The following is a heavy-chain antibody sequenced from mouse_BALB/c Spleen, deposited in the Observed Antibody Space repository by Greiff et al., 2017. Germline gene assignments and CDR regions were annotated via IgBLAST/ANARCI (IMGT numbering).Heavy chain of an antibody. CDR2: ISSGSSTI. V-gene: IGHV5-17*02. Sequence: VQLQQSGGGLVQPGGSRKLSCAASGFTFSSFGMHWVRQAPEKGLEWVAYISSGSSTIYYADTVKGRFTISRDNPKNTLFLQMTSLRSEDTAMYYCARSPYGNYRDHAMDYWGQGTSVTVSS. CDR1: GFTFSSFG. D-gene: IGHD2-10*02. J-gene: IGHJ4*01. CDR3: ARSPYGNYRDHAMDY.